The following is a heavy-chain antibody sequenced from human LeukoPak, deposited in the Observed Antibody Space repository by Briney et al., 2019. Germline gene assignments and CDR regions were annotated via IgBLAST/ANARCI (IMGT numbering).Heavy chain of an antibody. V-gene: IGHV1-46*01. CDR3: ARGDYYSSDY. CDR1: GYTFTSYY. CDR2: INPSGGST. Sequence: ASVKVSCKASGYTFTSYYIHWVRQAPGQGLEWMGIINPSGGSTNYAQKFQDRVTMTRDMSTSTVYMELSSLRSDDTAVYYCARGDYYSSDYWGQGTLVTVSS. D-gene: IGHD2-21*02. J-gene: IGHJ4*02.